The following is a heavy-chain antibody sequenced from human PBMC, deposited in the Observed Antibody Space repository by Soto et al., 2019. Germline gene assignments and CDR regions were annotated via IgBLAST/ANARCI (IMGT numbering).Heavy chain of an antibody. CDR2: INPNSGGT. J-gene: IGHJ4*02. V-gene: IGHV1-2*02. CDR1: GYTFTGYY. CDR3: ARDTSGYNDY. Sequence: ASVKVSCKASGYTFTGYYMNWVRQAPGQELEWMGWINPNSGGTNFAQKFQGRVTLTRDTSISTAYMELSKLRSDDTAVYYCARDTSGYNDYWGQGTLVTVSS. D-gene: IGHD3-22*01.